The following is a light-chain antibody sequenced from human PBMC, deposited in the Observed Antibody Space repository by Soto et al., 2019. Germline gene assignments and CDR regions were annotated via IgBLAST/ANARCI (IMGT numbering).Light chain of an antibody. CDR1: QSVSTN. V-gene: IGKV3-15*01. CDR3: QHYNNCPPWT. Sequence: EVVMTQTPVILSVSPGERATLSCRASQSVSTNLAWYQQKPGQAPRLLIYGASTRATGIPARFSGIGSGTEFSLTISSLQSEDFAVYYCQHYNNCPPWTSGQGTKVEIK. J-gene: IGKJ1*01. CDR2: GAS.